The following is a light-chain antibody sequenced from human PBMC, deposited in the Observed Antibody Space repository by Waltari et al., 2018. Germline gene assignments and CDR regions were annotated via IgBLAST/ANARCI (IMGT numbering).Light chain of an antibody. CDR3: QESVSTPKGT. V-gene: IGKV1-39*01. CDR1: QSISTF. CDR2: AAS. J-gene: IGKJ3*01. Sequence: DIQMTQSPSSLSASVGDRVTITCRASQSISTFLNWYQRKEGRAPKLLIYAASTLQRGGPSRCAGSGAGSDFTRTISSLQPEDSATYHCQESVSTPKGTFGPGTKVEIK.